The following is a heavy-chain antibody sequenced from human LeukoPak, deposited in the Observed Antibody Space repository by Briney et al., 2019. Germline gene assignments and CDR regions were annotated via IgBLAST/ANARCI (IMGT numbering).Heavy chain of an antibody. V-gene: IGHV3-30*02. CDR1: GFTFSSDS. CDR3: AKDLEQRWLVQGGFDY. D-gene: IGHD6-19*01. CDR2: IRYDGSNK. J-gene: IGHJ4*02. Sequence: PGGSLRLSFAGSGFTFSSDSMNWVRQAPAKGLEWVAFIRYDGSNKYYADSVKRRFTISRDNSKNTLYLQMNSLRAEDTAVYYCAKDLEQRWLVQGGFDYWGQGTLVTVSS.